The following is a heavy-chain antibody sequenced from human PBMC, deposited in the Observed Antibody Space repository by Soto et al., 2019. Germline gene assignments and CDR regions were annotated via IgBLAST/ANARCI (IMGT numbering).Heavy chain of an antibody. D-gene: IGHD3-3*01. V-gene: IGHV1-69*06. Sequence: SVKVSCKGSGGTFSSYAIIWVRQAPGQGLEWMGGIIPIFGTANYAQKFQGRVTITADKSTSTAYMELSSLRSEDTAVYYCARDPTGTAVFGVVISPPYYYYGMDVWGQGTTVTVSS. CDR3: ARDPTGTAVFGVVISPPYYYYGMDV. CDR2: IIPIFGTA. CDR1: GGTFSSYA. J-gene: IGHJ6*02.